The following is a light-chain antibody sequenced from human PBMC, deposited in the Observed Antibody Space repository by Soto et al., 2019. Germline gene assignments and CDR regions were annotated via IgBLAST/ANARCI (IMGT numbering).Light chain of an antibody. V-gene: IGLV1-44*01. CDR1: SSNIGSNT. CDR3: AAWDDSLNGGV. Sequence: QSVLTQPPSASGTPGQRVTISCSGSSSNIGSNTVNWYQQLPGTAPKLLSYSNNQRPSGVPDRFYGSKSGTSASLAISGLQSEDEADYYCAAWDDSLNGGVFGGGTKLTVL. CDR2: SNN. J-gene: IGLJ3*02.